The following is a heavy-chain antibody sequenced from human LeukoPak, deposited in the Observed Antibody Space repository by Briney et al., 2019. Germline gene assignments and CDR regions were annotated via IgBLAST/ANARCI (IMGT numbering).Heavy chain of an antibody. Sequence: PSETLSLTCTVSGGSISSYYWSWIRQPPGKGLEWIGYIYYSGSTNYNPSLKSRVTISVDTSKNQFSLKLSSVTAADTAVYYCAREPMYYYDSSEGWYFDLWGRGTLVTVAS. CDR1: GGSISSYY. J-gene: IGHJ2*01. D-gene: IGHD3-22*01. V-gene: IGHV4-59*01. CDR3: AREPMYYYDSSEGWYFDL. CDR2: IYYSGST.